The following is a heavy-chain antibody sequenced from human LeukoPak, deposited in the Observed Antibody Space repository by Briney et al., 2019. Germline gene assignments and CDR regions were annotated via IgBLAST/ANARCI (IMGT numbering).Heavy chain of an antibody. CDR3: ARHTYDSSGYCDY. Sequence: SETLSLTCAVYGGSFSGYYWSWIRQPPGKGLEWIGEINHSGSTNYNPSLKSRVTISVDTSENQFSLKLSSVTAADTAVYYCARHTYDSSGYCDYWGQGTLVTVSS. D-gene: IGHD3-22*01. CDR2: INHSGST. CDR1: GGSFSGYY. J-gene: IGHJ4*02. V-gene: IGHV4-34*01.